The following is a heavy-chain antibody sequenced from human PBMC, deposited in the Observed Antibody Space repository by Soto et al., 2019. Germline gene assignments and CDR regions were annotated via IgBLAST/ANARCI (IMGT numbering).Heavy chain of an antibody. D-gene: IGHD5-18*01. CDR1: GGSFSGYY. CDR2: INHSGST. CDR3: ARGEGDSYGYLYYSYYGMDV. V-gene: IGHV4-34*01. J-gene: IGHJ6*02. Sequence: GSLSLSCAVYGGSFSGYYWSWIRQPPGKGLEWIGEINHSGSTNYNPSLKSRVTISVDTSKNQFSLKLSSVTAADTAVYYCARGEGDSYGYLYYSYYGMDVWGQGTTVTVPS.